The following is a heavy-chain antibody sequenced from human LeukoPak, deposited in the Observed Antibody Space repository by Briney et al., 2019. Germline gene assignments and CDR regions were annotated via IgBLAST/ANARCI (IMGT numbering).Heavy chain of an antibody. D-gene: IGHD2-15*01. CDR1: GFTFSSYE. CDR2: ISSSGSTI. Sequence: GGSLRLSCAASGFTFSSYEMNWVRQAPGKGLEWVSYISSSGSTIYYADSVKGRFTITRDNAKNSLYLQMNSLRAEDPAVYYCARDCGGGSCYGPYDAFDIWGQGTMVTVSS. CDR3: ARDCGGGSCYGPYDAFDI. V-gene: IGHV3-48*03. J-gene: IGHJ3*02.